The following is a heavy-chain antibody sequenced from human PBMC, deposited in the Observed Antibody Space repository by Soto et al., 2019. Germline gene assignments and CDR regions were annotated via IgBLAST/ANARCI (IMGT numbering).Heavy chain of an antibody. J-gene: IGHJ4*02. CDR2: IPYNESP. Sequence: TLSLTCIVYGGYVSSGSYHWAWIRQPPGKGLEWIGFIPYNESPDYNPYLQSRVVISIDRGKNQFALKMTSVTAVDKAVYFCARVGWGGDSWGQGTLVTVSS. D-gene: IGHD7-27*01. V-gene: IGHV4-61*01. CDR3: ARVGWGGDS. CDR1: GGYVSSGSYH.